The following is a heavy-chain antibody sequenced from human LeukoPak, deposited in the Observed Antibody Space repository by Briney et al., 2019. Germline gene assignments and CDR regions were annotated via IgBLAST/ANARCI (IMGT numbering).Heavy chain of an antibody. CDR2: ISGSGGST. V-gene: IGHV3-23*01. D-gene: IGHD6-19*01. J-gene: IGHJ4*02. CDR1: GFSFSSYA. Sequence: SGGSLRLSCAASGFSFSSYAMSWVRQAPGKGLEWVSGISGSGGSTDYADSVKGRFTISRDNSKNTLYLQMNSLKTEDTAVYYCTTIEQWLAGSLGYWGQGTLVTVSS. CDR3: TTIEQWLAGSLGY.